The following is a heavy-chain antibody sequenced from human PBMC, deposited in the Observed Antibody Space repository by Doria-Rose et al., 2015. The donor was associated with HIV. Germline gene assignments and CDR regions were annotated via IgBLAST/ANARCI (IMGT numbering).Heavy chain of an antibody. Sequence: QVTLKEPGPVLVKPTETLTLTCTVSGVSLSSPGMGVSWIRQPPGKALEWLANLFSDDERSYKTSLKSRLTISRGTSKSQVVFTMTDMDPVDTATYYCARIKSSRWYHKYYFDFWGQGTLVIVSA. D-gene: IGHD6-13*01. CDR3: ARIKSSRWYHKYYFDF. J-gene: IGHJ4*02. CDR1: GVSLSSPGMG. V-gene: IGHV2-26*01. CDR2: LFSDDER.